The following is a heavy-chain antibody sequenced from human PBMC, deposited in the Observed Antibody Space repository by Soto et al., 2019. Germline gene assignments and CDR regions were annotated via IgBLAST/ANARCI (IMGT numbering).Heavy chain of an antibody. CDR1: VFAFSSYA. CDR3: ANSHDYYDSSGYYQPRSMDV. V-gene: IGHV3-23*01. D-gene: IGHD3-22*01. J-gene: IGHJ6*02. CDR2: ISGSGGST. Sequence: RWSLRLSCSASVFAFSSYAMSWFRQAPGKGLEWVSAISGSGGSTYYADSVKGRFTISRDNSKNTLYLQMNSLRAEDTAVYYCANSHDYYDSSGYYQPRSMDVWGQGTTVTVSS.